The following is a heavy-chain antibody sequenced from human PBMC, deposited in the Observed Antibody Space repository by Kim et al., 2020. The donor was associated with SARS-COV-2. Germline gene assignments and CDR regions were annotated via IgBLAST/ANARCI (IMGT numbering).Heavy chain of an antibody. CDR1: GGSFSGYY. V-gene: IGHV4-34*01. J-gene: IGHJ5*02. CDR3: ARGRYSGYKFDP. Sequence: SETLSLTCAVYGGSFSGYYWSWIRQPPGKGLEWIGEINHSGSTNYNPSLKSRVTISVDTSKNQFSLKLSSVTAADTAVYYCARGRYSGYKFDPWGQGTLVTVSS. D-gene: IGHD5-12*01. CDR2: INHSGST.